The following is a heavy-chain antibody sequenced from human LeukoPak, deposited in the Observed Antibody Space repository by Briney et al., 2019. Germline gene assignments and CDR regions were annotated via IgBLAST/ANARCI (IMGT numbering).Heavy chain of an antibody. Sequence: SETLSLTCTVSGGSISSYYWSWIRQPPGKGLEWIGYISYSGSTNYNPSLKSRVTISVGTSKNQFSLKLTSVTAADTATYYCARTGGYSSPLGFWGQGTLVTVSS. J-gene: IGHJ4*02. CDR1: GGSISSYY. V-gene: IGHV4-59*13. CDR3: ARTGGYSSPLGF. CDR2: ISYSGST. D-gene: IGHD4-11*01.